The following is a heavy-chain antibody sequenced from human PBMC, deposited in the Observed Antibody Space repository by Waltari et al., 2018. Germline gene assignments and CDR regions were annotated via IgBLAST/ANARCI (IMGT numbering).Heavy chain of an antibody. CDR1: GGSISSGGYY. J-gene: IGHJ4*02. Sequence: VQLQESGPGLVKPSQTLSLTCTVSGGSISSGGYYWSWIRQHPGKGLEWVSGISWNSGSIGYADSVKGRFTISRDNAKNSLYLQMNSLRAEDTALYYCAKARVTGTTALVDYWGQGTLVTVSS. V-gene: IGHV3-9*01. CDR2: ISWNSGSI. D-gene: IGHD1-7*01. CDR3: AKARVTGTTALVDY.